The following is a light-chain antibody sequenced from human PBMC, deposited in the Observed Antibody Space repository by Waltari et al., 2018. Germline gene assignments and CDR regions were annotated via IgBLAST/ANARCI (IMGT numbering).Light chain of an antibody. CDR3: GTWDSSLSAGV. Sequence: QSVLPQPPSVSAAPGQKVTISCSGRSSNIGNSSVSWYQQLPGTAPKLLIYDKNERPSGIPDRFSGAKSGTSATRDITGLQTGDEADYYCGTWDSSLSAGVFGTGTKVTVL. CDR2: DKN. J-gene: IGLJ1*01. CDR1: SSNIGNSS. V-gene: IGLV1-51*01.